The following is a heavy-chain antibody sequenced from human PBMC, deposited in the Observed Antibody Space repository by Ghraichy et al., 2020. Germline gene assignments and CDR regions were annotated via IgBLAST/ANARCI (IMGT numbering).Heavy chain of an antibody. V-gene: IGHV4-39*01. CDR3: ARQGGYYSASYYFDY. CDR2: IYYTGST. D-gene: IGHD3-22*01. J-gene: IGHJ4*02. Sequence: SETLSLTCTVSGGSISSGSYYWGWIRQPPGKGLQWIGSIYYTGSTYYNPSLKSRVTISVDTSKNQISLKLSSVTAADTAVYYCARQGGYYSASYYFDYWGQATLATVSS. CDR1: GGSISSGSYY.